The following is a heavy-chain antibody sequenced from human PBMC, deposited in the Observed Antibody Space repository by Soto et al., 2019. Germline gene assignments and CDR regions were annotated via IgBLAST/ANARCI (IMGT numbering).Heavy chain of an antibody. CDR1: GFTFGSYS. V-gene: IGHV3-21*01. J-gene: IGHJ5*02. Sequence: PGGSLRLSCAASGFTFGSYSMNWVRQAPGKGLEWVSSISSSSSYIYYADSVKGRFTISRDNAKNSLYLQMNSLRAEDTAVYYCAMGDYCSSTSCYTRWFGPWGQGTLVTVSS. CDR2: ISSSSSYI. CDR3: AMGDYCSSTSCYTRWFGP. D-gene: IGHD2-2*02.